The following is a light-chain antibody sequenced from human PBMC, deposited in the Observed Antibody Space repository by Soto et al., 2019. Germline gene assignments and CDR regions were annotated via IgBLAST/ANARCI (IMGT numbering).Light chain of an antibody. Sequence: QSVLTQPPSVSGSPGQSVTISCTGTSSDIGKYDRVSWYQQSPGTAPKLIIYEVTNRPSGVPARFSGSKSGNTASLTISGLQAEYEADSYCSSYISTSRYVFGAGTKVTVL. CDR1: SSDIGKYDR. CDR2: EVT. J-gene: IGLJ1*01. CDR3: SSYISTSRYV. V-gene: IGLV2-18*02.